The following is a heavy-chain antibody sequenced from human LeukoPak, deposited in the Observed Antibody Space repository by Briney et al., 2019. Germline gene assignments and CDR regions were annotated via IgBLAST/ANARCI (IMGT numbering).Heavy chain of an antibody. D-gene: IGHD2-2*01. V-gene: IGHV3-21*01. CDR3: ARGNAPLPFDY. CDR2: ISSDGGYI. CDR1: RFTFSTYS. Sequence: AESRSLSSAGSRFTFSTYSIHWVRQAPGGGLEWVGSISSDGGYIYYANSVKGRFTISRDNAKNSVYLRMKSLRAEDTAVYYCARGNAPLPFDYWGQGTMVTVSS. J-gene: IGHJ4*02.